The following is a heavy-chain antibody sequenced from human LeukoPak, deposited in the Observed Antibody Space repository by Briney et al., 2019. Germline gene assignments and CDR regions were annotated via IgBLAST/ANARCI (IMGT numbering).Heavy chain of an antibody. Sequence: GGSLRLSCAASGFTFSSYGMHWVRQAPGKGLEWVAVIWYDGSNKYYADSVKGRFTISRDNSKNTLYLQMNSLRAEDTAVYYCARARGSGSPYFDYWGQGTLVTVSS. CDR2: IWYDGSNK. V-gene: IGHV3-33*08. J-gene: IGHJ4*02. CDR3: ARARGSGSPYFDY. CDR1: GFTFSSYG. D-gene: IGHD3-10*01.